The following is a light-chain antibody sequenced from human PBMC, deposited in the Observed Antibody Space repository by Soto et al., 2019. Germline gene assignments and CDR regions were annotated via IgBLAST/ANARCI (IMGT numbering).Light chain of an antibody. CDR3: QQYDNLPPYT. Sequence: DIQMTQSPCSLSASVGDSVTITCQASRDISVYLNWYQQKPGKPPKLLVYDASNLQTGVPSRFXGSGSGTHFTLTISSLQPEDFATYYCQQYDNLPPYTFGQGTKLDI. CDR1: RDISVY. J-gene: IGKJ2*01. V-gene: IGKV1-33*01. CDR2: DAS.